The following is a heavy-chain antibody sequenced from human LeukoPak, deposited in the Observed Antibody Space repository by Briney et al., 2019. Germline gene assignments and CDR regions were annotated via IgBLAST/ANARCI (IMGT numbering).Heavy chain of an antibody. CDR3: ARSYYYDSSGYPNFDC. J-gene: IGHJ4*02. Sequence: GGSLRLSCAASGFTFSSYSMNWVRQAPGKGLEWVSYISSSSSTIYYADSVKGRFTISRDNAKNSLYLQMNSLRAEDTAVYYCARSYYYDSSGYPNFDCWGQGTLVTVSS. CDR2: ISSSSSTI. D-gene: IGHD3-22*01. CDR1: GFTFSSYS. V-gene: IGHV3-48*04.